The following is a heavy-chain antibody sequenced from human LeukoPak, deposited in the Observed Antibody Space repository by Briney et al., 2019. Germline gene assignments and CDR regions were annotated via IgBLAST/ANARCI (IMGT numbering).Heavy chain of an antibody. CDR3: ARVGSGKYDY. CDR2: IYYSGNT. D-gene: IGHD3-10*01. J-gene: IGHJ4*02. Sequence: SETLSLTCTVSGGSISSYYWSWIRQPPGKGLEWIGYIYYSGNTNYNPSLKSRVTISVDTSKNQFSPKLSSVTAADTAVYYCARVGSGKYDYWGQGTLVTVSS. CDR1: GGSISSYY. V-gene: IGHV4-59*01.